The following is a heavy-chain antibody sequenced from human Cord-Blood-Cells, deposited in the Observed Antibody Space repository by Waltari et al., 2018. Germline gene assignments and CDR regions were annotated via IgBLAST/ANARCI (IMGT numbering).Heavy chain of an antibody. D-gene: IGHD4-4*01. Sequence: QVQLQESGPGLVKPSETLSLTCAVSGYSISSGYYWGWIRQPPGKGLEWIGCIYHSGSTYYNPSLKSRVTISVDTSKNQFSLKLSSVTAADTAVYYCASGSSSMTTVTIDYWGQGTLVTVSS. CDR3: ASGSSSMTTVTIDY. CDR2: IYHSGST. V-gene: IGHV4-38-2*01. CDR1: GYSISSGYY. J-gene: IGHJ4*02.